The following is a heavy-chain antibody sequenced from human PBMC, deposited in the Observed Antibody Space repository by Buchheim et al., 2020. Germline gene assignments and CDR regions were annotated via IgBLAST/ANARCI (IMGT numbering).Heavy chain of an antibody. V-gene: IGHV3-30*18. D-gene: IGHD4-17*01. CDR1: GFTFSSYG. J-gene: IGHJ6*02. CDR3: AKGAHYGDYVGGYYYYGMDV. CDR2: ISYDGSSK. Sequence: QVQLVESGGGVVQPGRSLRLSCAASGFTFSSYGMHWVRQAPGKGLEWVAVISYDGSSKYYADSVKGRFTISRDNSKNTLYLQMNSLRAEDTAVYYCAKGAHYGDYVGGYYYYGMDVWGQGTT.